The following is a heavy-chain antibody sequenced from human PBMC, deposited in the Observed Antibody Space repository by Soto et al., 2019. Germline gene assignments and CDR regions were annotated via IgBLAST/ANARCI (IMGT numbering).Heavy chain of an antibody. CDR2: ISYDGSNK. CDR3: AKSGLSSSIDY. J-gene: IGHJ4*02. Sequence: PGGSLRLSCAASGFTFSSYGMHWVRQAPGKGLEWVAVISYDGSNKYYADSVKGRFTISRDNSKNTLYLQMNSLRAEDTAVYYCAKSGLSSSIDYWGQGTLVTVSS. CDR1: GFTFSSYG. V-gene: IGHV3-30*18. D-gene: IGHD6-6*01.